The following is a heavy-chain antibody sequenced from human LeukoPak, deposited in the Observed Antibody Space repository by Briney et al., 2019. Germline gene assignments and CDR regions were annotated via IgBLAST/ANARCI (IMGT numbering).Heavy chain of an antibody. CDR3: VRKSAARRTSEFDY. CDR2: ISPNSGGT. V-gene: IGHV1-2*02. CDR1: GYTFTGYY. D-gene: IGHD6-6*01. Sequence: GASVKVSCKASGYTFTGYYMNWVRQAPGQGLEWMGWISPNSGGTNYAQKFQGRDTMTSDTSINTGYMELSSLKSDDTAVYYCVRKSAARRTSEFDYWGQGSLVTVSS. J-gene: IGHJ4*02.